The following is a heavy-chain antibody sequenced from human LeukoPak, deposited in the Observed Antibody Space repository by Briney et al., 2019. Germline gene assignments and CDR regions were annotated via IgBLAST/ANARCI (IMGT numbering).Heavy chain of an antibody. D-gene: IGHD3-16*01. CDR2: IHSSGDI. Sequence: TLTLTCSASGFTITSGSYYWGCIRQCAGKGLESIGRIHSSGDIYHNSAFGSLTVSCGDASNNQFPLQLASVTAADTAVYYCARGASPKDAVFFDYWGQGDLITVSS. CDR1: GFTITSGSYY. CDR3: ARGASPKDAVFFDY. V-gene: IGHV4-61*02. J-gene: IGHJ4*02.